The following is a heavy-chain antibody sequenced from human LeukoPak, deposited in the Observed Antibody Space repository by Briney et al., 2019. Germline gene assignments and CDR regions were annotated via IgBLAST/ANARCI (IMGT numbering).Heavy chain of an antibody. J-gene: IGHJ4*02. Sequence: GGSLRLSCAASGFTFSSYSMNWVRQAPGKGLEWVSSTSSSSSYIYYADSVKGRFTISRDNAKNSLYLQMNSLRAEDTAVYYCARGVDTAMVPVDYWGQGTLVTVSS. CDR2: TSSSSSYI. V-gene: IGHV3-21*01. CDR3: ARGVDTAMVPVDY. D-gene: IGHD5-18*01. CDR1: GFTFSSYS.